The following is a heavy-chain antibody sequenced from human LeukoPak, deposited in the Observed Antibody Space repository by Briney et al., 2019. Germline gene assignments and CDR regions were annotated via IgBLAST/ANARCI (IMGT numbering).Heavy chain of an antibody. Sequence: GGSLRLSCAASGFTFDDYAMHWVRQAPGKGLEWVSGLSWNGATVGYADSVKGRFTISRDNTKNSLYLQMNSLRTEDTALYYCAKDMYGSGWYTIDYWGQGTLVTVSS. CDR3: AKDMYGSGWYTIDY. D-gene: IGHD6-19*01. V-gene: IGHV3-9*01. CDR2: LSWNGATV. J-gene: IGHJ4*02. CDR1: GFTFDDYA.